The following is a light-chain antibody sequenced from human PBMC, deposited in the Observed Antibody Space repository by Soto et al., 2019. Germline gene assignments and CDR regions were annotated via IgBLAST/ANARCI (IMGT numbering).Light chain of an antibody. CDR3: AAWDDSLNACV. V-gene: IGLV1-44*01. CDR1: SSNIGSKT. J-gene: IGLJ1*01. Sequence: QSVLTQAPSASGTPGQRVTISCSGSSSNIGSKTVNWYQQLPGMAPKLLIFNNHQRPSGVPDRFSGSKSGTSASLAISGLQSEDEADYYCAAWDDSLNACVFGTGTKLNVL. CDR2: NNH.